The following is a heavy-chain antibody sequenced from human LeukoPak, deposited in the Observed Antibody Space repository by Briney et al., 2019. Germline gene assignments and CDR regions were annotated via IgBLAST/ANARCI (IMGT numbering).Heavy chain of an antibody. CDR2: IKQDGSEK. Sequence: GGSLRLSCAASGFTFSRSWVNWVRQAPGKGLGWVANIKQDGSEKYYVDSVKGRFTISRDNAKNSLYLQMNSLRAEDTAVYYCARESYFYDSSGNYPRLDYWGQGTLVTVSS. CDR1: GFTFSRSW. CDR3: ARESYFYDSSGNYPRLDY. V-gene: IGHV3-7*01. D-gene: IGHD3-22*01. J-gene: IGHJ4*02.